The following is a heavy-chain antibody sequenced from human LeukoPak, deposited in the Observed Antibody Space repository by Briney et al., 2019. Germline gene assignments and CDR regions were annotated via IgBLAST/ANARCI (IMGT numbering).Heavy chain of an antibody. CDR2: IYYSGST. D-gene: IGHD3-10*01. CDR1: GGSISSSSYY. V-gene: IGHV4-39*01. Sequence: PSETLSLTCTVSGGSISSSSYYWGWIRQPPGKGLEWIGSIYYSGSTYYNPSLKSRVTISVDTSKNQFSLKLSSVTAADTAVYYCARQLHPSYYYMDVWGKGTTVTISS. J-gene: IGHJ6*03. CDR3: ARQLHPSYYYMDV.